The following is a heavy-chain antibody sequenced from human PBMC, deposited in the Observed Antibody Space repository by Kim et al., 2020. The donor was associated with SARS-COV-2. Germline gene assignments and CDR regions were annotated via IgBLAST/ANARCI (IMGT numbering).Heavy chain of an antibody. J-gene: IGHJ5*02. D-gene: IGHD2-15*01. CDR2: INHSGST. Sequence: SETLSLTCAAYGGSFSGYYWSWIRQPPGKGLEWIGEINHSGSTNYNPSLKSRVTISVDTSKNQFSLKLSSVTAADTAVYYCARGPGYCSGGSCYPFDPWGQGTLVTVSS. V-gene: IGHV4-34*01. CDR1: GGSFSGYY. CDR3: ARGPGYCSGGSCYPFDP.